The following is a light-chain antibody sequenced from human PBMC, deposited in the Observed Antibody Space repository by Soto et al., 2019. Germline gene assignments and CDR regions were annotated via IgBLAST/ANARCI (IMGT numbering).Light chain of an antibody. V-gene: IGLV2-14*01. CDR3: SSYTDSSNYV. CDR2: QVT. J-gene: IGLJ1*01. CDR1: SSDLAIYNY. Sequence: QSVLTQPASVSGSPGQSITISCTGTSSDLAIYNYVSWYRQQPGKAPKLMIYQVTNRPSGVSNRFSGSRSGNTASLTISGLQAEDEADYYCSSYTDSSNYVFETGTKVTVL.